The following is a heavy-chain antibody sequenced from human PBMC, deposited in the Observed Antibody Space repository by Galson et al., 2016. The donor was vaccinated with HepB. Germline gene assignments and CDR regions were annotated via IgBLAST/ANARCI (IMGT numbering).Heavy chain of an antibody. CDR3: LHSIDY. J-gene: IGHJ4*02. D-gene: IGHD2/OR15-2a*01. CDR1: GFPFTNYA. V-gene: IGHV3-23*01. Sequence: SLRLSCAASGFPFTNYAMSWVRQAPGKGLEWISAISGSGDRTDYADSVRGRFTISRDNAKNTLYLEMNSLRAEDTALYYCLHSIDYWGQGTLVTVSS. CDR2: ISGSGDRT.